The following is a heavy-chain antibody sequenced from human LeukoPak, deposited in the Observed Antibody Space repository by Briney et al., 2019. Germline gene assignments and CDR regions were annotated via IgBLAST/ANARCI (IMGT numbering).Heavy chain of an antibody. J-gene: IGHJ5*02. D-gene: IGHD3-22*01. CDR1: GFTFTKAY. V-gene: IGHV3-15*07. Sequence: GGSLRLSCAASGFTFTKAYMNWVRQAPGKGLEWVGRIRSNSDGGTIDYAAPVKGRFTLSRDDSKTTLYLQMNSLQTEDTAVYYCATDFYDSTWGQGTLVTVSS. CDR2: IRSNSDGGTI. CDR3: ATDFYDST.